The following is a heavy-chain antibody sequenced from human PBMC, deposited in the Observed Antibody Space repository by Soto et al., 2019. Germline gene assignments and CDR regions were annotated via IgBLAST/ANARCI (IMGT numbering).Heavy chain of an antibody. CDR2: INHSGST. CDR1: GGSFSGYY. CDR3: ALVVAGPAY. D-gene: IGHD2-15*01. J-gene: IGHJ4*02. Sequence: QVQLQQWGAGLLKPSETLSLTCAVYGGSFSGYYWSWIRQPPGKGLEWIGEINHSGSTNYNPSLKRRVTISVDTAKDQFSLRLSSVTAADTAVYYCALVVAGPAYWGQGTLVTVSS. V-gene: IGHV4-34*01.